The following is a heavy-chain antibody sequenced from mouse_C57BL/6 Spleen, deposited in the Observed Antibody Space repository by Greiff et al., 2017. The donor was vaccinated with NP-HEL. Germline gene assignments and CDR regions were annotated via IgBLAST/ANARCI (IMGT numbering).Heavy chain of an antibody. J-gene: IGHJ4*01. CDR3: ARHPFYYGRHYYAMDY. CDR1: GFSLTSYG. CDR2: IWSDGST. Sequence: VKLVESGPGLVAPSQSLSITCTVSGFSLTSYGVHWVRQPPGKGLEWLVVIWSDGSTTYNSALKSRLSINKDNSKSQVFLKMNSLQTDDTAMYYCARHPFYYGRHYYAMDYWGQGTSVTVSS. V-gene: IGHV2-6-1*01. D-gene: IGHD1-1*01.